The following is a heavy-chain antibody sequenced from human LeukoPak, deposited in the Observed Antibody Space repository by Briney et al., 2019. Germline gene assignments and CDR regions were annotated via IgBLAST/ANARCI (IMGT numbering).Heavy chain of an antibody. D-gene: IGHD2-2*01. CDR2: ISGSGDST. Sequence: SGGSLRLSCAASGFTLSSYAMSWVRQAPGKGLEWVSVISGSGDSTYYADSVKGRFTISRDNSKNTLYLQMNSLRAEDTAVYYCAGGGGYQLLSHWGQGTLVTVSS. CDR1: GFTLSSYA. CDR3: AGGGGYQLLSH. V-gene: IGHV3-23*01. J-gene: IGHJ4*02.